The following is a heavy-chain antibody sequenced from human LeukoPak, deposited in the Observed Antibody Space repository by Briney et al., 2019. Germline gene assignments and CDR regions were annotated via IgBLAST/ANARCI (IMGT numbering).Heavy chain of an antibody. CDR2: IKQDGSEK. CDR3: ARDNVASGSFDI. D-gene: IGHD3-3*02. CDR1: GFTFNSYW. V-gene: IGHV3-7*01. Sequence: GGSLRLSCVASGFTFNSYWMNWVRQAPGKGLEWVATIKQDGSEKHYGGSVKGRFTISRDNAKNSLYLQMSSLRAEDTAVYYCARDNVASGSFDIWGQGTMVTVSS. J-gene: IGHJ3*02.